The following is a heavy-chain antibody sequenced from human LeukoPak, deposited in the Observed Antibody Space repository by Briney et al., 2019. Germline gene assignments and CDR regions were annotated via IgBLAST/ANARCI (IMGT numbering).Heavy chain of an antibody. D-gene: IGHD6-13*01. V-gene: IGHV1-18*01. CDR3: SRVRTWGAEAGPHPNWFEP. CDR2: ISAYNGNT. Sequence: GASVKVFYKAPGYTFTIYGIRCVRQAPGQGLEWMGWISAYNGNTNYAQKLQGRVTMTTDTSTSPAYMELRRLRSDDTAVYYCSRVRTWGAEAGPHPNWFEPWGHESLVTVSS. CDR1: GYTFTIYG. J-gene: IGHJ5*02.